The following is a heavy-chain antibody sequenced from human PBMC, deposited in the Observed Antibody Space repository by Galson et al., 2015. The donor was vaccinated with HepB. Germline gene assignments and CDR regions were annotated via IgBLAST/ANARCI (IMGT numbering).Heavy chain of an antibody. V-gene: IGHV5-10-1*01. Sequence: QSGAEVKKPGESLTISCTASGYTFTNYWISWVRQMPGKGLEWMGRIDPTDSYTSYRPSFQGHVTISVDKSTSTAFLHWSSLQASDTAVYYCARLQSSIAVAGDYWGQGTLITVSS. CDR1: GYTFTNYW. CDR3: ARLQSSIAVAGDY. CDR2: IDPTDSYT. D-gene: IGHD6-19*01. J-gene: IGHJ4*02.